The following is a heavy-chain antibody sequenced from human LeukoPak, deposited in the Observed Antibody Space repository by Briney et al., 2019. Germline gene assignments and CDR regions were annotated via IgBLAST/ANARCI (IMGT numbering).Heavy chain of an antibody. CDR3: AGSYGGDDWYFDL. CDR2: IYYSGST. D-gene: IGHD2-21*02. V-gene: IGHV4-59*08. Sequence: SETLSLTCTVSGASISGSYWTWIRQPPGKGLEWIGYIYYSGSTNYNPSLKSRVTISVDTSKNQFSLRLSSVTAADTAVYYCAGSYGGDDWYFDLWGRGTLVTVSS. J-gene: IGHJ2*01. CDR1: GASISGSY.